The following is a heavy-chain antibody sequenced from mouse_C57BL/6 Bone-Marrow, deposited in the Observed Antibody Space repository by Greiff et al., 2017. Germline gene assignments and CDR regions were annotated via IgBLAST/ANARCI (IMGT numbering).Heavy chain of an antibody. V-gene: IGHV1-54*01. CDR3: AKLGPYYYAMDD. CDR1: GYAFTNYL. J-gene: IGHJ4*01. CDR2: INPGSGGT. D-gene: IGHD4-1*01. Sequence: VQLQQSGPELVRPGTSVKVSCKASGYAFTNYLIEWVKQRPGQGLEWIGVINPGSGGTNYNEKVKGKATLTADKSSSTAYMQLSSLTSEDSAVYVCAKLGPYYYAMDDWGQGTSVTVSS.